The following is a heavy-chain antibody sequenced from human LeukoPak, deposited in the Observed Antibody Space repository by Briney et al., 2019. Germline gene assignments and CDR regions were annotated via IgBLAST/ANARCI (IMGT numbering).Heavy chain of an antibody. J-gene: IGHJ3*02. D-gene: IGHD4-17*01. Sequence: GGSLRLSCAASGFTFSSYVMHWVRQAPGKGLEWVAVISYDGSNKYYADSVKGRFTISRDNSKNTLYLQMNSLRAEDTAVHYCAIFASATVTTRSDAFDIWGQGTMVTVSS. V-gene: IGHV3-30*03. CDR1: GFTFSSYV. CDR2: ISYDGSNK. CDR3: AIFASATVTTRSDAFDI.